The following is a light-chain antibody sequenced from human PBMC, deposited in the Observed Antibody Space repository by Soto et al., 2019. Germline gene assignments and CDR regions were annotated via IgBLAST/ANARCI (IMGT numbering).Light chain of an antibody. CDR1: SSDVGDYNY. J-gene: IGLJ1*01. V-gene: IGLV2-14*01. CDR3: SSYTSSSRYV. CDR2: DVT. Sequence: QSVLTQPASVSGSPGQSITISCTGTSSDVGDYNYVSWYQQHPGKAPKFMIYDVTIRPSGVSNRFSGSKSGNTASLTISGLQAEDEADDYCSSYTSSSRYVFGPGTKLTVL.